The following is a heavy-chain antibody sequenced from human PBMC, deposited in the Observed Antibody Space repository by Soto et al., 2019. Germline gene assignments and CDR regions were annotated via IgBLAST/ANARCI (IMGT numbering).Heavy chain of an antibody. V-gene: IGHV4-59*01. Sequence: QVQLQESGPGLVKPSETLSLTCTVSDGSIGSDYGGWIRQPPGKGLEWLGNIDYIGNTNYNPSLKSRVTMSIDTSKNRFSLKLASVTTADTAVYYCARMFDNYVNGNWFDPWGQGTLVTVSS. CDR1: DGSIGSDY. CDR2: IDYIGNT. D-gene: IGHD3-10*02. J-gene: IGHJ5*02. CDR3: ARMFDNYVNGNWFDP.